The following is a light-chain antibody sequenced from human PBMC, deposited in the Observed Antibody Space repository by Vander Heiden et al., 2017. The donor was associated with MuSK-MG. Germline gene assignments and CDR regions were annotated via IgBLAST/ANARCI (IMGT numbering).Light chain of an antibody. V-gene: IGKV1-27*01. CDR3: QKKNSASWT. Sequence: DIHVTQSPSSLSASVGNRVTITRRARQGISNYLAWYQQKPGKGPKLLIYAASTLQEGVPSRFSGSGSGTDFTLTISRRQPEEVATYYCQKKNSASWTFGQGTKVEIK. CDR2: AAS. J-gene: IGKJ1*01. CDR1: QGISNY.